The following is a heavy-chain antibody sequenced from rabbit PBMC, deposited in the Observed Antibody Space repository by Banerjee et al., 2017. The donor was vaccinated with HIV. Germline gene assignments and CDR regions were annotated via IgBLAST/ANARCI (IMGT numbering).Heavy chain of an antibody. Sequence: QEQLEESGGDLVKPEGSLTLTCTASGFSFSSSYWMSWVRQAPGKGLEWIACIVTDSSGSTYYASWAKGRFTISKTSSTTVTLQMTSLTAADTATYFCARSYNLWGQGTLVTVS. CDR2: IVTDSSGST. CDR1: GFSFSSSYW. V-gene: IGHV1S45*01. CDR3: ARSYNL. J-gene: IGHJ6*01. D-gene: IGHD1-1*01.